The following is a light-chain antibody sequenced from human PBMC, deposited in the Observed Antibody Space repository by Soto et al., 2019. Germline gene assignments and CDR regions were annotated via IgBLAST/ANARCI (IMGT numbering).Light chain of an antibody. CDR2: RNN. CDR3: AAWDDSLSGPV. Sequence: QSVLTQPPSASGTPGQRVTISCSGSSSNIGSNYVYWYQQLPGTAPKLLIYRNNQRPSGVPDRFSGSKSGTSASLAISGLLSEDEADYYCAAWDDSLSGPVFGTGTKLTVL. J-gene: IGLJ1*01. V-gene: IGLV1-47*01. CDR1: SSNIGSNY.